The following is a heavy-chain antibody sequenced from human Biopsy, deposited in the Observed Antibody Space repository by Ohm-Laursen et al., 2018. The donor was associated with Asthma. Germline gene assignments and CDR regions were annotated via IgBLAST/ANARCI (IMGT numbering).Heavy chain of an antibody. D-gene: IGHD7-27*01. CDR3: ARHWDWGSFFDY. Sequence: GTLSLTCTASGGSMSSSSYYWGWIRQPPGKGLEWMGSISYTGSAYHNPSLKSRVTISVDTSENHFSLKLSSVTAADTAVYYCARHWDWGSFFDYWGQGTPVTVSS. J-gene: IGHJ4*02. V-gene: IGHV4-39*01. CDR1: GGSMSSSSYY. CDR2: ISYTGSA.